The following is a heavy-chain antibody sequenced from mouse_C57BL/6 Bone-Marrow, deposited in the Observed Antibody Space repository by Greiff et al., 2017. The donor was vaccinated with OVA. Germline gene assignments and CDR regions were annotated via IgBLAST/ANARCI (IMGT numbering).Heavy chain of an antibody. D-gene: IGHD1-1*01. CDR3: ARGIYYYGYFDV. J-gene: IGHJ1*03. Sequence: QVQLQQPGAELVKPGASVKLSCKASGYTFTSYWMQWVKQRPGQGLEWIGEIDPSDSYTNYNQKFKGKATLTVDTSSSTAYMQLSSLTSEDSAVYYCARGIYYYGYFDVWGTGTTVTVSS. CDR2: IDPSDSYT. V-gene: IGHV1-50*01. CDR1: GYTFTSYW.